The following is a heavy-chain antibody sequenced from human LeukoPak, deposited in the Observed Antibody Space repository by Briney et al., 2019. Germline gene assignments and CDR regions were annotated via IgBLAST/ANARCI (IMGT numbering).Heavy chain of an antibody. CDR1: GDSVTSHG. Sequence: SETLSLTCSVSGDSVTSHGWSWVRQPPGKGLEWIGYVYASGANSDNCNPSLKSRITISVDTSRNQFSLRLNSVTAADTAIYYCARDNVGSLDFWGQGIPVTVSS. CDR2: VYASGAN. D-gene: IGHD3-10*01. V-gene: IGHV4-59*02. J-gene: IGHJ4*02. CDR3: ARDNVGSLDF.